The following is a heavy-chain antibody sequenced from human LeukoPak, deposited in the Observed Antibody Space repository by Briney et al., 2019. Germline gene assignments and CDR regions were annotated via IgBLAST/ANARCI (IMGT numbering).Heavy chain of an antibody. CDR1: GFTFSIYG. CDR3: AKRGHFSSSWYHYFDY. V-gene: IGHV3-30*18. J-gene: IGHJ4*02. Sequence: GGSLRLSCAASGFTFSIYGMHWVRQAPGNGLEWVAAISSDGNGIFYADSIRGRFTISRDNSRNTLSLQMSSLSAEDTAIYCCAKRGHFSSSWYHYFDYWGQGTLVTVSS. CDR2: ISSDGNGI. D-gene: IGHD6-13*01.